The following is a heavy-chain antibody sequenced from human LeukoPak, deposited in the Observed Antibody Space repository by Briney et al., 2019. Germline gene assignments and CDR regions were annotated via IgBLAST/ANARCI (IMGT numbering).Heavy chain of an antibody. J-gene: IGHJ4*02. CDR2: IYHSGST. V-gene: IGHV4-38-2*02. Sequence: SETLSLTCTVSGYSISSGYYWGWIRQPPGKGLEWIGSIYHSGSTYYNPSLKSRVTISVDTSKNQFSLKLSSVTAADTAVYYCARTIYYYDSSGYQSHFDYWGQGTLVTVSS. CDR1: GYSISSGYY. CDR3: ARTIYYYDSSGYQSHFDY. D-gene: IGHD3-22*01.